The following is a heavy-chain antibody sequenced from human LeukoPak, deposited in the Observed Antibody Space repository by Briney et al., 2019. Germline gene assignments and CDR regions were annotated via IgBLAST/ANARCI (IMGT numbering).Heavy chain of an antibody. J-gene: IGHJ4*02. Sequence: SETLSLTCTVSGGSISSYYWSWIRQPPGKGLEWIGYIYYSGSTNYKPSLKSRVTISVDTSKNQFSLKLSSVTAADTAVYYCARRYMATSAEDFDYWGQGTLVTVSS. CDR3: ARRYMATSAEDFDY. D-gene: IGHD3-16*02. CDR2: IYYSGST. CDR1: GGSISSYY. V-gene: IGHV4-59*01.